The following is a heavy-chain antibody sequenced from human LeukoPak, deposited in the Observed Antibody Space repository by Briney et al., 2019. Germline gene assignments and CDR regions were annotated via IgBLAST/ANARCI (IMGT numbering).Heavy chain of an antibody. J-gene: IGHJ4*02. CDR1: GFSFRDYF. CDR3: ARDYIRDDGQNDYFDY. CDR2: INPNSGGT. D-gene: IGHD3-10*02. V-gene: IGHV1-2*02. Sequence: ASVTVSCKTVGFSFRDYFIHWVRQAPGQGLEWMGWINPNSGGTNYAQNFQGRVTMTRDTSLDTAYMELRRLRFDDSAVYFCARDYIRDDGQNDYFDYWGQGTLVIVSS.